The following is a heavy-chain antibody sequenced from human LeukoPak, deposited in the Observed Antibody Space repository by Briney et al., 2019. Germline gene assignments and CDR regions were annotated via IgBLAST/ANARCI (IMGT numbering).Heavy chain of an antibody. D-gene: IGHD1-14*01. CDR2: IYYSGST. J-gene: IGHJ3*02. CDR1: GGSISSYY. Sequence: KPSETLSLTCTVSGGSISSYYWSWIRQPPGKGLEWIGYIYYSGSTNYNPSLKSRVTISVDTSKNQFSLKLSSVTAADTAVYYCARYQTGAGAFDIWGQGTMVTVSS. CDR3: ARYQTGAGAFDI. V-gene: IGHV4-59*01.